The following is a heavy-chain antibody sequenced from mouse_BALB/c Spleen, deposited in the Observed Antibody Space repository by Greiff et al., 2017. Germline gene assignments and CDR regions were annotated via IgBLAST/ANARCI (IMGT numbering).Heavy chain of an antibody. J-gene: IGHJ2*01. V-gene: IGHV5-6*01. CDR1: GFTFSSYG. CDR2: ISSGGSYT. D-gene: IGHD2-13*01. CDR3: ARGYGEERGYFDY. Sequence: EVQLMESGGDLVKPGGSLKLSCAASGFTFSSYGMSWVRQTPDKRLEWVATISSGGSYTYYPDSVKGRFTISRDNAKNTLYLQMSSLKSEDTAMYYCARGYGEERGYFDYWGQGTTLTVSS.